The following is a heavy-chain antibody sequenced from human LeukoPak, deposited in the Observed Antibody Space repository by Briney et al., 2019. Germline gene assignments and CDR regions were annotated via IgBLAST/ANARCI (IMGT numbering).Heavy chain of an antibody. CDR2: IYYRGST. CDR3: ARGSTLSSS. J-gene: IGHJ4*02. D-gene: IGHD6-13*01. CDR1: GGSISNYH. Sequence: SETLSLTCTVSGGSISNYHWSWIRQPPGKGLEWIGYIYYRGSTNYTPSLKSRVTMSVDTSKNQFSLRLSSVTAADTAVYYCARGSTLSSSWGQGTLVTVSS. V-gene: IGHV4-59*08.